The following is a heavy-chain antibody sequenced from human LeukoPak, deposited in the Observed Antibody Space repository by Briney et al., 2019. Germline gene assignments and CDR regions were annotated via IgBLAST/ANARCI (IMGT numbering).Heavy chain of an antibody. D-gene: IGHD2-2*01. CDR1: GGTFSSYA. CDR2: IIPILGIA. J-gene: IGHJ6*02. Sequence: ASVKVSCKASGGTFSSYAISWERQAPGQGLEWMGRIIPILGIANYAQKFQGRVTITADKSTSTAYMELSSLRSEDTAVYYCATRVGYCSGTSCPGYYYGMDVWGQGTTVTVSS. CDR3: ATRVGYCSGTSCPGYYYGMDV. V-gene: IGHV1-69*04.